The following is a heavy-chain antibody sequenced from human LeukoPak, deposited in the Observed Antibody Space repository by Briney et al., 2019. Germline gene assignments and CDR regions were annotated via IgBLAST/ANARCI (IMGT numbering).Heavy chain of an antibody. J-gene: IGHJ4*02. CDR1: GFTVSSNY. Sequence: GGSLRLSCAASGFTVSSNYMTWVRQAPGKGLEWVAVISYDGSNKYYANSVKGRFTISRDNSKNTLYLQMNSLRAEDTAVYYCAREGRPTQYYFDYWGQGTLVTVSS. CDR3: AREGRPTQYYFDY. D-gene: IGHD2-15*01. CDR2: ISYDGSNK. V-gene: IGHV3-30-3*01.